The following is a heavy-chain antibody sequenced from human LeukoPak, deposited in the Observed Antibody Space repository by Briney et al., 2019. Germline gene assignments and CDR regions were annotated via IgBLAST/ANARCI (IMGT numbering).Heavy chain of an antibody. CDR1: GYTFTGYY. D-gene: IGHD2-15*01. CDR3: ARGFVVVVAAYYYYGMDV. Sequence: ASVKVSCKASGYTFTGYYMHWVRQAPGQGLEWMGWINPNSGGTSYAQKFQGRVTMTRDTSISTAYMELSRLRSDDTAVYYCARGFVVVVAAYYYYGMDVWGQGTTVTVSS. J-gene: IGHJ6*02. V-gene: IGHV1-2*02. CDR2: INPNSGGT.